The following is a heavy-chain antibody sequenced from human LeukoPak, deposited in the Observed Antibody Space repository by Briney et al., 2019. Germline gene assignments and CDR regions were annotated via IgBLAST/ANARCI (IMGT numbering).Heavy chain of an antibody. D-gene: IGHD6-19*01. CDR1: GYTFTGYY. V-gene: IGHV1-2*02. Sequence: ASVKVSCKASGYTFTGYYLHWVRQAPGQGLEWMGWINPNSGGTNYAQKFQGRVTMTRDTSISTAYMELSRLRSDDTAVYYCAREAEGGIAVAGLHFDYWGQGTLVTVSS. CDR2: INPNSGGT. CDR3: AREAEGGIAVAGLHFDY. J-gene: IGHJ4*02.